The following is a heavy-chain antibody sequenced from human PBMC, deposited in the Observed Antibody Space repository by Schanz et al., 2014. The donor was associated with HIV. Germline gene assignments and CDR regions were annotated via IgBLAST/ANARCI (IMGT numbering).Heavy chain of an antibody. D-gene: IGHD3-10*01. CDR2: ISYDGSNK. Sequence: VQLVQSGGGLVQPGGSLRLSCAASGFTFSSYGMHWVRQAPGKGLEWVAVISYDGSNKYYAGSVKGRFTISRDNSEDTLYLQMNSLGVDDSAIYYCVKRGSEASSNTWFADSWGQGTLVTVSS. CDR3: VKRGSEASSNTWFADS. CDR1: GFTFSSYG. J-gene: IGHJ4*02. V-gene: IGHV3-30*03.